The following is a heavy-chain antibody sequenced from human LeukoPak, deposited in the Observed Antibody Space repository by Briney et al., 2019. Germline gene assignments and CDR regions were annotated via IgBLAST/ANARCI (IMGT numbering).Heavy chain of an antibody. Sequence: GGSLLLSCAASGFTFSNYAMSWVRPAPGKGLEWVSAIVGSGGSTYYADSVKGRFTISRDNPKNTLYLQMNSLRAEDTAVYYCAKWGDYDILTGYYDSDYWGQGTLVTVSS. CDR1: GFTFSNYA. D-gene: IGHD3-9*01. CDR3: AKWGDYDILTGYYDSDY. J-gene: IGHJ4*02. CDR2: IVGSGGST. V-gene: IGHV3-23*01.